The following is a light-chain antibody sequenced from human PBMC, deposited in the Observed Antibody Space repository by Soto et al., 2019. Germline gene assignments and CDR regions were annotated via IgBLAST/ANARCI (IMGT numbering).Light chain of an antibody. CDR3: QSYDISLSVSVI. Sequence: QSVLTQPPSVSGAPGQRVTISCPGSSSNIGAGYDEQWYQQLPGAAPKLLIFGNSNRPSGVPDRFSGSRSGTSASLAITGLQAEDEADYFCQSYDISLSVSVIFGGGTKLTVL. CDR1: SSNIGAGYD. CDR2: GNS. J-gene: IGLJ2*01. V-gene: IGLV1-40*01.